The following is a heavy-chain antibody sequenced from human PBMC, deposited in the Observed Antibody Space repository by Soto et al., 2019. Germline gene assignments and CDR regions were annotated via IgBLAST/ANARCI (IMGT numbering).Heavy chain of an antibody. V-gene: IGHV1-2*02. Sequence: QVQLVQSGAELKKPGASVKVSCKASGYTFTAYYMHWVRQAPGQGLEWMGWINPNSGGTSYAQKFQGRVTMTRDTPISTAYMELSTLRSDDTAVYYCAREYVGYDSRGWFDPWGQGTLVTVSS. D-gene: IGHD5-12*01. CDR1: GYTFTAYY. CDR2: INPNSGGT. J-gene: IGHJ5*02. CDR3: AREYVGYDSRGWFDP.